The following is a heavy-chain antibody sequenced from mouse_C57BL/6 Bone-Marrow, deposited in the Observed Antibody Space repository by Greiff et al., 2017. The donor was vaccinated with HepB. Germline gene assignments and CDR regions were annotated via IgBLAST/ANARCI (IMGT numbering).Heavy chain of an antibody. CDR3: TRDYGSSYWYFDV. Sequence: EVKVVESGEGLVKPGGSLKLSCAASGFTFSSYAMSWVRQTPEKRLEWVAYISSGGDYIYYADTVKGRFTISRDNARNTLYLLMSSLKSEDTAMYYCTRDYGSSYWYFDVWGTGTTVTVSS. D-gene: IGHD1-1*01. CDR2: ISSGGDYI. V-gene: IGHV5-9-1*02. J-gene: IGHJ1*03. CDR1: GFTFSSYA.